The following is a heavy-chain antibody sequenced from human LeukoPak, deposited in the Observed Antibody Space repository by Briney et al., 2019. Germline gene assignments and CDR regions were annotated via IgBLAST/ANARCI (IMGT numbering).Heavy chain of an antibody. Sequence: SETLSLTCAVYGGSFSGYYWSWIRQPPGKGLEWIGEINHSGSTNYNPSLKSRVTISVDTSKNQFSLKLSSVTAADTAMYYCARDKEANTMIIVHGAFDIWGQGTMVTVSS. CDR1: GGSFSGYY. CDR3: ARDKEANTMIIVHGAFDI. J-gene: IGHJ3*02. D-gene: IGHD3-22*01. CDR2: INHSGST. V-gene: IGHV4-34*01.